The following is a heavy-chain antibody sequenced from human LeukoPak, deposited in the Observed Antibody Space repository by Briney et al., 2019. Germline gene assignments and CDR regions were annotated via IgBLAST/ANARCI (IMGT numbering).Heavy chain of an antibody. CDR1: GGSISSYY. CDR2: IYTSGST. Sequence: PSETLSLTCTASGGSISSYYWSWIRQPAGKGLEWIGRIYTSGSTNYNPSLKSRVTMSVDTSKNQFSLKLRSVTAADTAVYYCARGKPSYGSGTYYRPLEPNYMDVWGKGTTVTVSS. CDR3: ARGKPSYGSGTYYRPLEPNYMDV. J-gene: IGHJ6*03. V-gene: IGHV4-4*07. D-gene: IGHD3-10*01.